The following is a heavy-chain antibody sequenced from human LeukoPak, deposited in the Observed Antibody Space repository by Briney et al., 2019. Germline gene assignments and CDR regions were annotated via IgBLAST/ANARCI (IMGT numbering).Heavy chain of an antibody. V-gene: IGHV4-34*01. Sequence: SETLSLTCAVYGGSFSGYYWSWIRQPPGKGLEWIGEINHSGSTNYNPSLKSRVTISVDTSKNQFSLKLRSVTAADTAVYYCARVTGDGDYPDFDYWGQGTLVTVSS. J-gene: IGHJ4*02. CDR3: ARVTGDGDYPDFDY. CDR1: GGSFSGYY. CDR2: INHSGST. D-gene: IGHD4-17*01.